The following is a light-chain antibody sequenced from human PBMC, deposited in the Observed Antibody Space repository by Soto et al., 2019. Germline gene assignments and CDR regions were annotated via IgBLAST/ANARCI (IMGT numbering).Light chain of an antibody. Sequence: QPVLTQPPSASGTPGQRVTISCSGSSSNIGSNTVSWYQLLPGTAPKLLIYSNNQRPSGVPDRFSGSKSGTSASLAISGLQSEDEADYYCAAWDDSLNGWVFGGGTKLTVL. CDR1: SSNIGSNT. CDR3: AAWDDSLNGWV. J-gene: IGLJ3*02. V-gene: IGLV1-44*01. CDR2: SNN.